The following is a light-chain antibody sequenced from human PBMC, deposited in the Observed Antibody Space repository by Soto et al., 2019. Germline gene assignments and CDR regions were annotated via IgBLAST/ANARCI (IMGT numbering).Light chain of an antibody. Sequence: DIQMTQSPSTLSASVGDRVTITCRASQSISSWLAWYQQKPGKAPKLLIYDASSLESGVPSRFSGSGSGKEFTLTISSLQPDDFATYYCQQYNSYSLTFGQGTKV. V-gene: IGKV1-5*01. CDR2: DAS. CDR3: QQYNSYSLT. J-gene: IGKJ1*01. CDR1: QSISSW.